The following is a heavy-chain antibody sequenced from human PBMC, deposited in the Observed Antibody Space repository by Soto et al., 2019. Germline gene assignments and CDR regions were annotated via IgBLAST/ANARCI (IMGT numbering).Heavy chain of an antibody. D-gene: IGHD1-26*01. Sequence: EVQLLESGGGLVQPGGSLRLSCVGSGFTFSSYAMNWVRQSPRKGLEWVSAISGSGDSTYYADSVQGRFTISRDNSKNTLYLQMNSLTAEDTAVYYCAKDLSPSTGSYYGYFDYWGQGTLVTVSS. CDR2: ISGSGDST. CDR1: GFTFSSYA. CDR3: AKDLSPSTGSYYGYFDY. V-gene: IGHV3-23*01. J-gene: IGHJ4*02.